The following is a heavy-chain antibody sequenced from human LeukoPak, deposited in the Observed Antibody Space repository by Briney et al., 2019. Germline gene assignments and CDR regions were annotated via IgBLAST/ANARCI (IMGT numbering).Heavy chain of an antibody. V-gene: IGHV4-34*01. CDR2: INHSGST. J-gene: IGHJ4*02. CDR1: GGSFSGYY. Sequence: PSETLSLXCAVYGGSFSGYYWSWSRQPPGKGLEWIGEINHSGSTNYNPSLKSRVTISVDTSKNQFSLKLSSVTAADTAVSYCARGAWWFDYWGQGTLVTVSS. CDR3: ARGAWWFDY. D-gene: IGHD2-8*02.